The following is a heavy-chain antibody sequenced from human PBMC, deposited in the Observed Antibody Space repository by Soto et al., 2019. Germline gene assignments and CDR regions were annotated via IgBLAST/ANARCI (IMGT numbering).Heavy chain of an antibody. CDR2: ISYDGSNK. J-gene: IGHJ5*02. CDR3: ARDQSSSGYYHNWFDP. V-gene: IGHV3-30-3*01. D-gene: IGHD3-22*01. CDR1: GFTFSSYA. Sequence: QVQLVESGGGVVQPGRSLRLSCAASGFTFSSYAMHWVRQAPGKGLEWVAVISYDGSNKYYADSVKGRFTISRDNTKNTLYLQMNSLRAEDTAVYYCARDQSSSGYYHNWFDPWGQGTLVTVSS.